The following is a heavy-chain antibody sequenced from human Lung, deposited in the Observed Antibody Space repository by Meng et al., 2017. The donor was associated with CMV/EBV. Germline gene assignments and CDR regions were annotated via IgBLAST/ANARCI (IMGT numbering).Heavy chain of an antibody. J-gene: IGHJ4*02. CDR3: ARSITIFQIDY. D-gene: IGHD3-9*01. CDR2: INTYNGNT. CDR1: GYSFTSYG. V-gene: IGHV1-18*01. Sequence: SXXVSCKASGYSFTSYGITWVRQAPGQGLEWMGWINTYNGNTNYAQKFQGRVTMTTDTSTSTAYMELRSLRSDDRAVYYCARSITIFQIDYWGQGTVVTVSS.